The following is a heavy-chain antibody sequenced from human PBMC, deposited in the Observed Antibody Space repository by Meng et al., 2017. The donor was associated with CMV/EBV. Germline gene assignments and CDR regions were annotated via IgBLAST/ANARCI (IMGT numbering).Heavy chain of an antibody. CDR2: INRDGSST. Sequence: GESLKISCAASGFTFSSYWMHWVRQAPGKGLVWVSRINRDGSSTSYADSVKGRFTISRDNAKNTLYLQMNSLRAEDTAVYYCARDSSSWYSRDYYYYGMDVWGQGTTVTVSS. V-gene: IGHV3-74*01. CDR1: GFTFSSYW. D-gene: IGHD6-13*01. J-gene: IGHJ6*02. CDR3: ARDSSSWYSRDYYYYGMDV.